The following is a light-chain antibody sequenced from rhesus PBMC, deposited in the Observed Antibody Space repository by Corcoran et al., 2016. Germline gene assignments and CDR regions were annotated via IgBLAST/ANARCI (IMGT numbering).Light chain of an antibody. J-gene: IGKJ2*01. Sequence: DIQMTQSPSSLSASVGDRVIITCRASQGISSDLNWYQQKPGKAPKLLNYYANRLESGAPSRFRASGSGTEFTLTISSLQPEDFATYYCQHYNSFPYSFGQGTKVEIK. V-gene: IGKV1-32*01. CDR1: QGISSD. CDR2: YAN. CDR3: QHYNSFPYS.